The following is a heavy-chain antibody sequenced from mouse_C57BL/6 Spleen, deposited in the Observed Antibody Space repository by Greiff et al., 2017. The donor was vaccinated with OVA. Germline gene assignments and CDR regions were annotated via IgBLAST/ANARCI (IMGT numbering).Heavy chain of an antibody. V-gene: IGHV1-69*01. Sequence: QVQLKQPGAELVMPGASVKLSCKASGYTFTSYWMHWVKQRPGQGLEWIGEIDPSDSYTNYNQKFKGKSTLTVDKSSSTAYMQLSSLTSEDSAVYYCARKENDGYYFWFAYWGQGTLVTVSA. CDR1: GYTFTSYW. D-gene: IGHD2-3*01. CDR3: ARKENDGYYFWFAY. CDR2: IDPSDSYT. J-gene: IGHJ3*01.